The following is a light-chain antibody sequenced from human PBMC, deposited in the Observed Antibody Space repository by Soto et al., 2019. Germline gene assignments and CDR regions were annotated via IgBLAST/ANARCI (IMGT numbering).Light chain of an antibody. CDR3: QQYGSSPST. CDR2: DAS. CDR1: QSVSSRY. Sequence: EIVLTQSPGTLSLSPGESATLSCRASQSVSSRYVAWYQQQPGQAPRLLIYDASNRATGIPDRFIGSGSGTDFTLTITRLEPEDFALYYCQQYGSSPSTFGQGTKV. J-gene: IGKJ1*01. V-gene: IGKV3-20*01.